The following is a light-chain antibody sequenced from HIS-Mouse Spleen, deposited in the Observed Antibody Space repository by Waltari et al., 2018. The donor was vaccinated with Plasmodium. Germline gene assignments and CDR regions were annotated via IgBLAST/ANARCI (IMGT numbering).Light chain of an antibody. Sequence: DIVMTQSPDSLAVPLGSRATITCNTSQSVLYSSNNKNYLAWYQQKPGQPPKRLIYWASTRESGVPDRFSGSGSGTDFTLTISSLQAEDVAVYYCQQYYSTPWTFGQGTKVEIK. CDR1: QSVLYSSNNKNY. CDR3: QQYYSTPWT. CDR2: WAS. J-gene: IGKJ1*01. V-gene: IGKV4-1*01.